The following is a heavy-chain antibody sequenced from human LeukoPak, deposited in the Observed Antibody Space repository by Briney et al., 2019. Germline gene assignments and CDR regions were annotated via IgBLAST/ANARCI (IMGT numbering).Heavy chain of an antibody. Sequence: GGPLRLSCAASGFTFSSYAMSWVRQAPGKGLEWVSAISGSGGSTYYADSVKGRFTISRDNSKNTLYLQMNSLRAEDTAVYYCAKVKAQWLVRYYFDYWGQGTLVTVSS. J-gene: IGHJ4*02. D-gene: IGHD6-19*01. CDR3: AKVKAQWLVRYYFDY. V-gene: IGHV3-23*01. CDR2: ISGSGGST. CDR1: GFTFSSYA.